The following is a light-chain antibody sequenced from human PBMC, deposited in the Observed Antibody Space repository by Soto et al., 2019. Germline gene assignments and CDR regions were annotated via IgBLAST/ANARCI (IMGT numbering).Light chain of an antibody. CDR2: DVN. J-gene: IGLJ1*01. CDR1: SSDVGGYNY. CDR3: QSYGDSLSGYV. V-gene: IGLV2-11*01. Sequence: QSALTQPRSVSGSPGQSVTISCTGTSSDVGGYNYVSWFQQHPGKAPNLLIYDVNTRPSGVPDRFSGSKSGTSASLTITGLQAEDEADYYCQSYGDSLSGYVFGTGTKVTVL.